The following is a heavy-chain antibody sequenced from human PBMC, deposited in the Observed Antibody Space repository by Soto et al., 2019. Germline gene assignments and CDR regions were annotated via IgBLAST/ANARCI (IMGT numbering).Heavy chain of an antibody. J-gene: IGHJ6*02. CDR3: ATGGRTYCCGFCSCKADYYYGMDV. D-gene: IGHD3-10*01. Sequence: QSVGSLRLSCVASGFTFSSHWMHWVRQAPGKGLVWVARINGDGSGTSYADSVKGRFTISSDNATNTVYLQMTSLRAEDTAVYYCATGGRTYCCGFCSCKADYYYGMDVCGQGPTVTVSS. V-gene: IGHV3-74*01. CDR2: INGDGSGT. CDR1: GFTFSSHW.